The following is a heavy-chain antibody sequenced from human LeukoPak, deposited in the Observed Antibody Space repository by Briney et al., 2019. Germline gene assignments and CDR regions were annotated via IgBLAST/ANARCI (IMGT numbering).Heavy chain of an antibody. Sequence: SETLSLTCTVSGGSISSYYWSWIRQPAGKGLEGIGRFYSGGSTDYNPSLKSRVTMSVDTSKNQFYLKLSSVTAADTAVYYCARVYSGYDLPGSLANYYFDYWGQGTLVTVSS. CDR1: GGSISSYY. V-gene: IGHV4-4*07. CDR2: FYSGGST. J-gene: IGHJ4*02. CDR3: ARVYSGYDLPGSLANYYFDY. D-gene: IGHD5-12*01.